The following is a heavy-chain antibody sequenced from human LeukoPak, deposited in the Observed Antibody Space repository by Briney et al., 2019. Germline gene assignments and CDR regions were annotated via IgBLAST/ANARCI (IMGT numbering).Heavy chain of an antibody. CDR3: ARMVRGVIYYYYYMDV. J-gene: IGHJ6*03. D-gene: IGHD3-10*01. CDR1: GYTFTSYG. V-gene: IGHV1-18*01. Sequence: GASVKVSCKASGYTFTSYGISWVRQAPGQGLEWMGWISAYNGNTNYAQKLQGRVTMTTDTSTSTAYMELRSLRSDDTAVYYCARMVRGVIYYYYYMDVWGKGTTVTVSS. CDR2: ISAYNGNT.